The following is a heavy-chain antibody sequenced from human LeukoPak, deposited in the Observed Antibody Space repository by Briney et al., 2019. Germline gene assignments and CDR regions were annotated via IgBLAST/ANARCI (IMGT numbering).Heavy chain of an antibody. J-gene: IGHJ4*02. D-gene: IGHD6-13*01. CDR3: AKETYSSSWWWGYFDY. Sequence: GGSLRLSCAASGFTFSSYGMHWVRQAPGKGLEWVAVISYDGSNKYYADSVKGRFTISRDNSKNTLYLQMNSLRAEDAAVYYCAKETYSSSWWWGYFDYWGQGTLVTVSS. CDR2: ISYDGSNK. V-gene: IGHV3-30*18. CDR1: GFTFSSYG.